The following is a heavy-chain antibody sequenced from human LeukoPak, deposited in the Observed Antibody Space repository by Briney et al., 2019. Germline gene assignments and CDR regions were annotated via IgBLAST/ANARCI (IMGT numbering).Heavy chain of an antibody. J-gene: IGHJ6*03. CDR2: INHSGST. Sequence: SEPLSLTCAVYGGSFSGYYWSWIRQPPGKGLEWIGEINHSGSTNYNPSLKSRVTISVDTSKNQFSLKLSSVTAADTAVYYCAIAAARPDYYYYYMDVWGKGTTVTVSS. V-gene: IGHV4-34*01. D-gene: IGHD6-6*01. CDR1: GGSFSGYY. CDR3: AIAAARPDYYYYYMDV.